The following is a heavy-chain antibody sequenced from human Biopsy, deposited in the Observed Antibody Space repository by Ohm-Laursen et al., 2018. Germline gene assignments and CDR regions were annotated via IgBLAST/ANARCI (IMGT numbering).Heavy chain of an antibody. J-gene: IGHJ4*02. Sequence: SVKVSCKASAYSFGDHRIHWVRQAPGQGLEWMGWIDPKSGGTNYAQKFQGRVTMTRDTSISTTYMELRRLTSDDTAVFYCARELGDFWGGRQYDFWGQGTLVTVSS. V-gene: IGHV1-2*02. CDR1: AYSFGDHR. CDR2: IDPKSGGT. CDR3: ARELGDFWGGRQYDF. D-gene: IGHD3-3*01.